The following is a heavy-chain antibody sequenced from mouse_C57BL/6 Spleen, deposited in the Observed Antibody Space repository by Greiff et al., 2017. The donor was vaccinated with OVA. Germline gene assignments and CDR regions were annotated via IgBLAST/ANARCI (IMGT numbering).Heavy chain of an antibody. V-gene: IGHV1-26*01. Sequence: EVQLQQSGPELVKPGASVKISCKASGYTFTDYYMNWVKQSHGKSLEWIGDINPNNGGTSYNQKFKGKATLTVDKSSSTAYMELRSLTSEDSAVYYCARRAVLDYWGQGTTLTVSS. CDR1: GYTFTDYY. J-gene: IGHJ2*01. CDR3: ARRAVLDY. CDR2: INPNNGGT.